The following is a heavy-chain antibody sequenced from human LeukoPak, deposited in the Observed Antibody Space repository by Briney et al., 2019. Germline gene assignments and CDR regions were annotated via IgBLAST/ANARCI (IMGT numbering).Heavy chain of an antibody. CDR3: AREGDFWSGYYFDY. V-gene: IGHV3-21*01. J-gene: IGHJ4*02. D-gene: IGHD3-3*01. CDR2: ISSSRSYI. CDR1: GFTFSSYS. Sequence: GGSLRLSXAASGFTFSSYSMNWVRQAPGKGLEWVSSISSSRSYIDYADSVKGRFTISRDNAKNTLYLQMNSLRAEDTAVYYCAREGDFWSGYYFDYWGQGTLVTVSS.